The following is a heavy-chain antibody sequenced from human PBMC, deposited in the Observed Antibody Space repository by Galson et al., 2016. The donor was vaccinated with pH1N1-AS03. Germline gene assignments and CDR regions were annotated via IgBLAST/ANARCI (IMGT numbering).Heavy chain of an antibody. CDR3: AREGKRGNLYYYYDMDV. J-gene: IGHJ6*02. V-gene: IGHV1-3*04. CDR1: GYTFTYFP. Sequence: SVKVSCKASGYTFTYFPMHWVRQAPGQSLEWMGWIDTVNGNTKYLEKFEGRVTMTRDTSANSVSMELSSLRFEDTAVYYCAREGKRGNLYYYYDMDVWGQGTTATVSS. D-gene: IGHD4-23*01. CDR2: IDTVNGNT.